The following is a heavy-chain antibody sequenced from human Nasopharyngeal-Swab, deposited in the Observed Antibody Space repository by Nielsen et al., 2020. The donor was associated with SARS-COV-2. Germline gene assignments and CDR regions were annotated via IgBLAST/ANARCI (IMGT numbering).Heavy chain of an antibody. CDR3: ARDGLDYDFWSAYFMDV. V-gene: IGHV3-21*01. Sequence: GGSLRLSCAASGFTFNNYDFNWVRQAPAKGLKWVSFISIISSYIYYADSVKGRFTISRDNAKNSLYLKMNSLRAEDTAVYYCARDGLDYDFWSAYFMDVWGQGTTVTVSS. D-gene: IGHD3-3*01. J-gene: IGHJ6*02. CDR1: GFTFNNYD. CDR2: ISIISSYI.